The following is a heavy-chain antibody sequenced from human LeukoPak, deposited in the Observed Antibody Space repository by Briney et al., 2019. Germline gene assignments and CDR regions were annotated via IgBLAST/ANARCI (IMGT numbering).Heavy chain of an antibody. CDR2: ISGSCGRT. Sequence: PGGSLRLSCAASGFTFSSYAMSWVRQAPGKGLDWVSAISGSCGRTYYADSVKGRFTISRDNSKNKLYLQMNSLRAEDTAVYYCAKEGYYYDSSGYYYPFDYWGQGTLVTVSS. V-gene: IGHV3-23*01. J-gene: IGHJ4*02. D-gene: IGHD3-22*01. CDR3: AKEGYYYDSSGYYYPFDY. CDR1: GFTFSSYA.